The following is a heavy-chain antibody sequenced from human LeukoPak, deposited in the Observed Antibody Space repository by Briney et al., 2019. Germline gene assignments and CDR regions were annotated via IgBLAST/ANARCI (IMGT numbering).Heavy chain of an antibody. CDR3: ARGGRSIFGVVISYYMDV. CDR1: GGSFSGYY. Sequence: SETLSLTCAVYGGSFSGYYWSWIRQPPGKGLKWIGEINHSGSTNYNPSLKSRVTISVDTSKNQFSLKLSSVTAADTAVYYCARGGRSIFGVVISYYMDVWGKGTTVTVSS. D-gene: IGHD3-3*01. CDR2: INHSGST. J-gene: IGHJ6*03. V-gene: IGHV4-34*01.